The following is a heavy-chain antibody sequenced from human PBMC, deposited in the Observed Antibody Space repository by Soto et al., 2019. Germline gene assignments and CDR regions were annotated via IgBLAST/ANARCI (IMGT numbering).Heavy chain of an antibody. CDR3: ASLPGIAVAGFSVPDY. D-gene: IGHD6-19*01. CDR1: GFTFSSYW. Sequence: PGGSLRLSCAASGFTFSSYWMHWVRQAPGKGLVWVSRINSDGSSTSYADSVKGRFTISRDNAKNTLYLQMNSLRAEDTAVSYCASLPGIAVAGFSVPDYWGQGTLVTVSS. V-gene: IGHV3-74*01. J-gene: IGHJ4*02. CDR2: INSDGSST.